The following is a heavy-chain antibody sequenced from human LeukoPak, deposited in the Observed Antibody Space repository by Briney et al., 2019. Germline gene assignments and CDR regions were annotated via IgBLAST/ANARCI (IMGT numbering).Heavy chain of an antibody. J-gene: IGHJ4*02. D-gene: IGHD3-16*02. CDR3: ARDAIMITFGGVNVIDY. CDR2: IKQDGSEK. Sequence: GGSLRLSCAASGFTFSSSWMTWVRQAPGKGLEWVANIKQDGSEKYYVDSVKGRFTISRDNAKNSLYLQMNSLRAEDTAVYYCARDAIMITFGGVNVIDYWGQGTLVTVSS. CDR1: GFTFSSSW. V-gene: IGHV3-7*01.